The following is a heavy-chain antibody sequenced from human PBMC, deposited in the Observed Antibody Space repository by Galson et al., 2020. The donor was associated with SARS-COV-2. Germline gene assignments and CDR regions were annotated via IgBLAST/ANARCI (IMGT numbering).Heavy chain of an antibody. CDR1: GDSVSGNRAA. Sequence: SQTLSLTSDISGDSVSGNRAAWNWIRQTPSRRLEWLGRTFFRSTWSYDYAGSVQSRITINADTSKNQFSLKLNSGTPEDTAVYCCARDWNGWSRAYWGQGSLVTVSS. V-gene: IGHV6-1*01. D-gene: IGHD3-3*01. CDR2: TFFRSTWSY. CDR3: ARDWNGWSRAY. J-gene: IGHJ4*02.